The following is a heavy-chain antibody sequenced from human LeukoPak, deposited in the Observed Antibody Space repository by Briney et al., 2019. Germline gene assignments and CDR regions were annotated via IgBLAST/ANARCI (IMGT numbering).Heavy chain of an antibody. D-gene: IGHD2-2*01. CDR3: AKVGVPAAYYYYYYMDV. V-gene: IGHV3-30*02. J-gene: IGHJ6*03. Sequence: PGGSLRLSCAASGFTFSSYGMHWVRQAPGKGLEWVAFIRYDGSNKYYADSVKGRFTISRDNSKNTLYLQMNSLRAEDTAVYYCAKVGVPAAYYYYYYMDVWGKGTTVTISS. CDR1: GFTFSSYG. CDR2: IRYDGSNK.